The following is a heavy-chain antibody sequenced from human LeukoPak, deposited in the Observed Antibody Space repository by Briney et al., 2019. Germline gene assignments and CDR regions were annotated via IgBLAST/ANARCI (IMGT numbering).Heavy chain of an antibody. CDR3: ARGGSVFAYFFDY. CDR2: VSGSGGTT. CDR1: GFIFSNNA. D-gene: IGHD3-10*01. J-gene: IGHJ4*02. V-gene: IGHV3-23*01. Sequence: PGGSLRLSCAASGFIFSNNAMTWARLPPGKGLKWVSAVSGSGGTTYYPDSVKGRFTISRDSYTNTLYLQPGSLRAEDTAIYYCARGGSVFAYFFDYWGQGTLVTVSS.